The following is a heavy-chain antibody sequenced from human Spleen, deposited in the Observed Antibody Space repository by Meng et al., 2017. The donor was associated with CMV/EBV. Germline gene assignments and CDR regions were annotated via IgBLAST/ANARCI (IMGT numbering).Heavy chain of an antibody. D-gene: IGHD6-13*01. Sequence: SVKVSCKASGGTFSSYAISWVRQAPGPGLEWMGGIIPIFGTANYAQKFQGRVTITTDESTSTAYMELSSLRSEDTAVYYCARDLTPWQQLPRAFDIWGQGTMVTVSS. CDR2: IIPIFGTA. J-gene: IGHJ3*02. CDR3: ARDLTPWQQLPRAFDI. CDR1: GGTFSSYA. V-gene: IGHV1-69*05.